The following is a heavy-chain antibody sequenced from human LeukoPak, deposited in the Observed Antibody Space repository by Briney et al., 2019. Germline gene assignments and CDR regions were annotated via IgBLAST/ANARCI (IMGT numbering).Heavy chain of an antibody. D-gene: IGHD2-15*01. CDR1: G. Sequence: GXXXVRQAPGKGLEWVXXIWYDGSNKYYADSVKGRFTVSRDNSKNTLYLQMNSLRGEDTAVYYCARGGYCSGGSCPPTGYWGQGTLVTVSS. CDR2: IWYDGSNK. V-gene: IGHV3-33*01. CDR3: ARGGYCSGGSCPPTGY. J-gene: IGHJ4*02.